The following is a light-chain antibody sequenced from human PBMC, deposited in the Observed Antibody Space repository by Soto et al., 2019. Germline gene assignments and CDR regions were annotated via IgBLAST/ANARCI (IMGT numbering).Light chain of an antibody. V-gene: IGLV3-21*02. Sequence: ELTQPPSVSVAPGQTARITCGGNNIGAYSVYWYQQKPGQAPVLVVYDDTNRPSGIPGRFSGSNSGNTATLTISSVEAGDEAAYYCQVWDSDSDPSYVFGGGTKVNVL. CDR1: NIGAYS. CDR2: DDT. J-gene: IGLJ1*01. CDR3: QVWDSDSDPSYV.